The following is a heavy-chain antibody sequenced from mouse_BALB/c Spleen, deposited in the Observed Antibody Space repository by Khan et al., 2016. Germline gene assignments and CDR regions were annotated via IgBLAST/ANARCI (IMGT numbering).Heavy chain of an antibody. CDR2: ITYSGST. Sequence: EVQLQESGPGLVKPSQSLSLTCTVTGYSITSDYAWNWIRQFPGNKLEWMGYITYSGSTSYNPSLKSRISITRDTSKNPFFLQLNSVTTEDTATYYCARVDSDREYCACGGQGTTLTVSS. CDR3: ARVDSDREYCAC. J-gene: IGHJ2*01. CDR1: GYSITSDYA. D-gene: IGHD2-4*01. V-gene: IGHV3-2*02.